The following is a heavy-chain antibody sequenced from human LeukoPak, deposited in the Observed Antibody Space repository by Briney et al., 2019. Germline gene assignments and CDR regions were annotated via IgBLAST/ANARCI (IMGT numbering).Heavy chain of an antibody. CDR2: IIPILGIA. D-gene: IGHD3-9*01. CDR1: GGTFSSYA. V-gene: IGHV1-69*04. J-gene: IGHJ5*02. CDR3: ARDREFYYDILTGYFGFSWFDP. Sequence: ASVKVSCKASGGTFSSYAIRWVRPAPGQGLEWMGRIIPILGIANYAQKFQGRVTITADKSTSTAYMELSSLRSEDTAVYYCARDREFYYDILTGYFGFSWFDPWGQGTLVTVSS.